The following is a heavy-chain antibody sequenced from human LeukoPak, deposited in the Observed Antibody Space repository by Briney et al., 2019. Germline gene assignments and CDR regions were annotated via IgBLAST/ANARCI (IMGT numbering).Heavy chain of an antibody. D-gene: IGHD3-10*01. CDR1: GFSFSGYN. V-gene: IGHV3-48*02. CDR3: VMVRGVSFDY. Sequence: GGSLRLSCAASGFSFSGYNMNWARQAPGKGLEWVSYISSSGTTVYYADSVKGRLTISRDNAKNSLYLQMNSLRDEDTAVYYCVMVRGVSFDYWGQGTLVTVSS. CDR2: ISSSGTTV. J-gene: IGHJ4*02.